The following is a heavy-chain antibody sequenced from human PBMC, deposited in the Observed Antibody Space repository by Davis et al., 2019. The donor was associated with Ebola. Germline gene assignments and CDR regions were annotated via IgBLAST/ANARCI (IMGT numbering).Heavy chain of an antibody. V-gene: IGHV5-10-1*01. J-gene: IGHJ6*02. Sequence: GESLKISCQGSGYSFTSYWISWVRQMPGKGLEWMGRIDPSDSYTNYSPSFQGHVTISADKSISTAYLQWSSLKASDTAMYYCARLSGTTLVYYYYGMDVWGQGTTVTVSS. CDR3: ARLSGTTLVYYYYGMDV. D-gene: IGHD1-7*01. CDR2: IDPSDSYT. CDR1: GYSFTSYW.